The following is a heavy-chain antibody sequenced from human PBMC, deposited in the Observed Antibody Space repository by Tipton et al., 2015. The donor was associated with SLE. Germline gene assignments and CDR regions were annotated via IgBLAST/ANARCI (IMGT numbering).Heavy chain of an antibody. CDR2: IHYSGST. CDR3: ARERGIVGATDWFDP. V-gene: IGHV4-59*01. J-gene: IGHJ5*02. Sequence: LRLSCTVSGGSISSYYWSWIRQPPGKGLEWIGYIHYSGSTNYNPSLKSRVTISVDTAKNQFSLKLSSVTAADTAVYYCARERGIVGATDWFDPWGQGTLVTVSS. D-gene: IGHD1-26*01. CDR1: GGSISSYY.